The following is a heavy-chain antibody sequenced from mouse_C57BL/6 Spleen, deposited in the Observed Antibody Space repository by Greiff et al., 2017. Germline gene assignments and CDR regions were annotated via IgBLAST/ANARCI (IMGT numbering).Heavy chain of an antibody. CDR2: IDPSDSYT. J-gene: IGHJ2*01. CDR3: ARWGDSPY. V-gene: IGHV1-59*01. CDR1: GYTFTSYW. Sequence: QVQLQQPGAELVRPGTSVKLSCKASGYTFTSYWMHWVKQRPGQGLEWIGVIDPSDSYTNYNQKFKGKATLTVDTSSSTAYMQLSSLTSEDSAVYYCARWGDSPYWGQGTTLTVSS.